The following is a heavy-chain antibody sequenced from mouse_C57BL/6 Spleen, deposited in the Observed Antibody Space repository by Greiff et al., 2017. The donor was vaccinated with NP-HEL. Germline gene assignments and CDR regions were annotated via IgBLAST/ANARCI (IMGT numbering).Heavy chain of an antibody. V-gene: IGHV1-18*01. CDR3: ARNGVYYDYLDY. J-gene: IGHJ2*01. CDR1: GYTFTDYN. D-gene: IGHD2-4*01. Sequence: VQLKESGPELVKPGASVKIPCKASGYTFTDYNMDWVKQSHGKSLEWIGDINPNNGGTIYNQKFKGKATLTVDKSSSTAYMELRSLTSEDTAVYYCARNGVYYDYLDYWGQGTTLTVSS. CDR2: INPNNGGT.